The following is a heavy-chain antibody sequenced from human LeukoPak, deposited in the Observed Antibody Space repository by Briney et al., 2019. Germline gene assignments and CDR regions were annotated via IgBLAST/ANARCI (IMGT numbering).Heavy chain of an antibody. CDR1: GFTFSSYA. V-gene: IGHV3-33*08. CDR3: ARGGESFDY. Sequence: GRSLRLSCAASGFTFSSYAMHWVRQAPGKGLEWVAVIWYDGSNKYYADSVKGRFTISRDNSKNTLYLQMNSLRAEDTAVYYCARGGESFDYWGQGTLVTVSS. D-gene: IGHD3-10*01. J-gene: IGHJ4*02. CDR2: IWYDGSNK.